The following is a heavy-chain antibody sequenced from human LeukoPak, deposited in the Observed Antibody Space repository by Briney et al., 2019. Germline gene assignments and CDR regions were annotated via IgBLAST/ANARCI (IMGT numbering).Heavy chain of an antibody. Sequence: GGSLRLSCAASGFTFSSYAMSWVRQAPGKGLEWVSGISGSSGSTHYADSVKGRFTISRDNSKNTLYLQMNSLRAEDTAVYYCAKDQRGTVTTKYYFDYWGQGTLVIVSS. CDR1: GFTFSSYA. CDR2: ISGSSGST. J-gene: IGHJ4*02. V-gene: IGHV3-23*01. D-gene: IGHD4-11*01. CDR3: AKDQRGTVTTKYYFDY.